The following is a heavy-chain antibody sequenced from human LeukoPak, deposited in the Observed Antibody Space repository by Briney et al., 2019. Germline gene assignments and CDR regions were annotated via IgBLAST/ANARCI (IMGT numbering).Heavy chain of an antibody. J-gene: IGHJ4*02. V-gene: IGHV1-69*13. CDR2: IIPIFGTA. D-gene: IGHD5-24*01. CDR3: AKDDAWLQYGN. Sequence: GASVKVSCKASGGTFSSYAISWVRQAPGQGLEWMGGIIPIFGTANYAQKSQGRVTITADESTSTAYMELSSLRSEDTAVYYCAKDDAWLQYGNWGRGTLVTVSS. CDR1: GGTFSSYA.